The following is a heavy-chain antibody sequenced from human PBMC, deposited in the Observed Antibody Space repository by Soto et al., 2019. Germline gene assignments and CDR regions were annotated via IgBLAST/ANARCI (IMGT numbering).Heavy chain of an antibody. D-gene: IGHD3-10*01. J-gene: IGHJ6*02. CDR2: ISPNSGGT. CDR1: GYTFTSYG. CDR3: ARDPSMDGRKNYYGSGTTSRYGMDV. Sequence: GASVKVSCKASGYTFTSYGISWVRQAPGQGLEWMGWISPNSGGTNYAQKFQGWVTMTRDTSISTAYMELSRLRSDDTAVYYCARDPSMDGRKNYYGSGTTSRYGMDVWGQGTTVTVSS. V-gene: IGHV1-2*04.